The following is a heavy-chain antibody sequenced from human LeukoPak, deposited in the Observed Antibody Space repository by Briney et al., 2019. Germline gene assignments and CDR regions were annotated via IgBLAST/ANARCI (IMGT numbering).Heavy chain of an antibody. CDR2: ISSSSNYI. CDR3: ARAKMFYYEGGTYYHAFDI. D-gene: IGHD3-22*01. CDR1: GFSFSSYS. Sequence: PGGSLRLSCAASGFSFSSYSMNWVRQAPGKGLEWVSSISSSSNYIYYADSVKGRVTISRDNAKNSLYLQMNSLRAEDTAVYYCARAKMFYYEGGTYYHAFDIWGQGTMVIVSS. J-gene: IGHJ3*02. V-gene: IGHV3-21*01.